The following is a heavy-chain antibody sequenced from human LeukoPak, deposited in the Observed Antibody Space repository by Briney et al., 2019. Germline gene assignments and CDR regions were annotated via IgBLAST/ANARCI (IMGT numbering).Heavy chain of an antibody. CDR1: GYSISSGYY. J-gene: IGHJ5*02. CDR2: IYHSGST. CDR3: AREWVYYDSSGHYSGWFDP. Sequence: PSETLSLTCAVSGYSISSGYYWGWIRHPPGKGLECIGSIYHSGSTYYNPSLKSRVTISVDTSKNQFSLKLSSVTAADTAVYYCAREWVYYDSSGHYSGWFDPWGQGTLVTVSS. D-gene: IGHD3-22*01. V-gene: IGHV4-38-2*02.